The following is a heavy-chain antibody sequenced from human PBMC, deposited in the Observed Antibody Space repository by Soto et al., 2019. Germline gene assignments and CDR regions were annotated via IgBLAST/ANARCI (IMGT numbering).Heavy chain of an antibody. V-gene: IGHV1-18*01. Sequence: QGQLVQSGAEVKRPGASVKVSCKASGYMFRSYGISWVRQAPGEGFEWMGWISAFNGNTNYPQNLQGRVTMTTDTSTSTAYMELRTLRSDDSAIYYCARDGGYGAGSYLDDWGQGTEVTVSS. J-gene: IGHJ4*02. CDR3: ARDGGYGAGSYLDD. D-gene: IGHD3-10*01. CDR1: GYMFRSYG. CDR2: ISAFNGNT.